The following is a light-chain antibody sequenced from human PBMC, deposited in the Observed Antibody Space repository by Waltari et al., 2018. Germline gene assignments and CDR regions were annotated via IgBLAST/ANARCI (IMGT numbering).Light chain of an antibody. Sequence: DIVLTQFPDSLAVSLGERATINCKSSQSVLYSPNNKNYLNWYQHKSGQPPKLLIYWASTRESGVPDRFSGGGSGTDFTLTISSLQAEDVAVYYCQQYYTTPPTFGQGTKVEIK. CDR3: QQYYTTPPT. CDR1: QSVLYSPNNKNY. J-gene: IGKJ1*01. CDR2: WAS. V-gene: IGKV4-1*01.